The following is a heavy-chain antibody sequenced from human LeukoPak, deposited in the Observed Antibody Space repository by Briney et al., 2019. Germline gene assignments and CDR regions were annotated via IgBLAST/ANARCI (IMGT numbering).Heavy chain of an antibody. V-gene: IGHV3-64*01. CDR3: ARGRYSSGGSCLLDY. D-gene: IGHD2-15*01. J-gene: IGHJ4*02. CDR2: ISSNGGST. Sequence: PGGSLRLSCAASGFTFSSYAMHWVRQAPGKGLEYVSAISSNGGSTYSANSVKGRFTISRDNSKNTLYLQMGSLRAEDMAVYYCARGRYSSGGSCLLDYWGQGTLVTVSS. CDR1: GFTFSSYA.